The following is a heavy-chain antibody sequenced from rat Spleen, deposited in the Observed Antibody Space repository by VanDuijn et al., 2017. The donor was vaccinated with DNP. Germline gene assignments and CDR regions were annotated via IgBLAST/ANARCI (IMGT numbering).Heavy chain of an antibody. Sequence: EVKLVESGGGLVQPGRSLKLSCAASGFNFNNYWMGWVRQAPGKGLEWIGEIDKDSSPKKYNPSLKDKFTISRDNAQNTLYLQMNKLGTEDTAIYFCARYSLRLRVWDYWGQGVMVTVSS. J-gene: IGHJ2*01. D-gene: IGHD1-7*01. CDR2: IDKDSSPK. CDR1: GFNFNNYW. CDR3: ARYSLRLRVWDY. V-gene: IGHV4-2*01.